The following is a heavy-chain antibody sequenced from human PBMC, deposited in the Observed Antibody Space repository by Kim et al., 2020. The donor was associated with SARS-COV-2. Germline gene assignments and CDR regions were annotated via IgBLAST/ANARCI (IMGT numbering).Heavy chain of an antibody. CDR2: ISGSGGST. J-gene: IGHJ6*02. D-gene: IGHD3-22*01. V-gene: IGHV3-23*01. CDR3: AKDDPGITMMADYF. Sequence: GGSLRLSCAASGFTFSSYAMSWVRQAPGKGLEWVSSISGSGGSTYYADSVKGRFTISRDNSKNTLYLQMNSLRAEDTAVYYCAKDDPGITMMADYFWGQGTTVTVSS. CDR1: GFTFSSYA.